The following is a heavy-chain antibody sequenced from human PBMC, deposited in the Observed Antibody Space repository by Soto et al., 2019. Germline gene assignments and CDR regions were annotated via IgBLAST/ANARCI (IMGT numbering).Heavy chain of an antibody. CDR1: GYTFTSYV. CDR3: GRGGGVIRMDV. J-gene: IGHJ6*02. V-gene: IGHV1-3*01. D-gene: IGHD3-16*01. Sequence: QVQLVQSGAEVKKPGASVKVSCKASGYTFTSYVMHWVRQAPGQRLEWMGWINAGNGNTKYSQKFQGRVTITRDTSASTAYMELSSLRSEDTAVYYCGRGGGVIRMDVWGQGTTVTVSS. CDR2: INAGNGNT.